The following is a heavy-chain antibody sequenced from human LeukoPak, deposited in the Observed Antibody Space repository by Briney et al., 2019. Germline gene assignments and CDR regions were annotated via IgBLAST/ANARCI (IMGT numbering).Heavy chain of an antibody. CDR3: AREGSLYYHYYMDV. CDR1: GYSFTDYY. J-gene: IGHJ6*03. Sequence: ASVKVSCKASGYSFTDYYIHWVRQAPGQGLEWVGRINPYSGGTTYAQKFQGRVTMTRDTSITTAYMELHRLTSDDTAVYYCAREGSLYYHYYMDVRAKGTTVTVSS. V-gene: IGHV1-2*06. CDR2: INPYSGGT.